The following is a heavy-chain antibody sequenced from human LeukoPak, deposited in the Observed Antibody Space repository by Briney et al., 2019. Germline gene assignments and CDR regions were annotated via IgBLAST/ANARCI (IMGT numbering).Heavy chain of an antibody. CDR2: IYYSGST. CDR1: GGSISSSSYY. CDR3: ARSLREAVAATVYYYYMDV. Sequence: SETLSLTCTVSGGSISSSSYYWSWIRQPPGKGLEWIGYIYYSGSTNYNPSLKSRVTISVDTSKNQFSLKLSSVTAADTAVYYCARSLREAVAATVYYYYMDVWGKGTTVTVSS. J-gene: IGHJ6*03. V-gene: IGHV4-61*01. D-gene: IGHD6-19*01.